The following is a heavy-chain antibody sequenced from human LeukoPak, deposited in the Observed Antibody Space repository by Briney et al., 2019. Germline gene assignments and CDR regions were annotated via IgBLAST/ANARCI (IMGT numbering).Heavy chain of an antibody. CDR3: VRDSTSGVDY. D-gene: IGHD3-10*01. CDR1: GFSFSTYF. V-gene: IGHV3-74*01. Sequence: GGSLRLSCAASGFSFSTYFMLWFRQGPGKGPVSVSRISNDGTNTWYADAVRGRFTVSRDNAKNTLYLQMNSLTVEDTVVYYCVRDSTSGVDYWGPGTLVTVSS. CDR2: ISNDGTNT. J-gene: IGHJ4*02.